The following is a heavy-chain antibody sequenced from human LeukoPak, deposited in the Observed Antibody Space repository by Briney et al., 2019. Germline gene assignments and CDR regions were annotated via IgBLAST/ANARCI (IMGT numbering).Heavy chain of an antibody. V-gene: IGHV1-18*01. CDR2: ISAYNGNT. J-gene: IGHJ6*03. CDR3: ARRQTEYYYYYMDV. Sequence: ASVKVSCKASGYTFTSYGISWVRQAPGQGLEWMGWISAYNGNTNYAQKLQGRVTMTTDTSTITAYMELRSLRSDDTAVYYCARRQTEYYYYYMDVWGKGTTVTVSS. CDR1: GYTFTSYG.